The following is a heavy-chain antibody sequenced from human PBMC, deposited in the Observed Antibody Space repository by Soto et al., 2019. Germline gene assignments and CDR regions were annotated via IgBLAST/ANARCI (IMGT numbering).Heavy chain of an antibody. J-gene: IGHJ4*02. V-gene: IGHV4-59*02. CDR2: IYHTGST. CDR3: VRAAHYGDYVFEY. Sequence: PSETLSLTCTVSGGFVTNYYWSWIRQTPGEGLEWIGYIYHTGSTKNNPSLNSRVTISIDTSRNQFSLKLSSVTAADTAVYYCVRAAHYGDYVFEYWGQGLLVTVSS. CDR1: GGFVTNYY. D-gene: IGHD4-17*01.